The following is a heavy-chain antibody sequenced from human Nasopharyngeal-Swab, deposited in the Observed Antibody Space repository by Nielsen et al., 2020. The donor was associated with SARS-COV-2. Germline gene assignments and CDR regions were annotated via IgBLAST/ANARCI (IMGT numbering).Heavy chain of an antibody. CDR2: ISWNSGSI. D-gene: IGHD5-24*01. CDR1: GFTFDDYA. J-gene: IGHJ4*02. Sequence: SLKTSCAASGFTFDDYAMHWVRQAPGKGLEWVSGISWNSGSIGYADSVKGRFTISRDNAKNSLYLQMNSLRAEDTALYYCAKDIRRVRWLQLFDYWGQGTLVTVSS. V-gene: IGHV3-9*01. CDR3: AKDIRRVRWLQLFDY.